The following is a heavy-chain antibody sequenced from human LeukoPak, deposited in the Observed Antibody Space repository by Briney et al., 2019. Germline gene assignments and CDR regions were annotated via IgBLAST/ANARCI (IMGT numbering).Heavy chain of an antibody. CDR1: GFTVSSNY. Sequence: GGSLRLSCAASGFTVSSNYMSWVRQAPGKGLEWVSVIYSGGSTYYADSVKGRFTISRDNSKNTLYLQMNSLRAEDTAVYYCARRIAYCGGDCWYYFDYWGQRTLVTVSS. D-gene: IGHD2-21*02. V-gene: IGHV3-66*01. CDR3: ARRIAYCGGDCWYYFDY. J-gene: IGHJ4*02. CDR2: IYSGGST.